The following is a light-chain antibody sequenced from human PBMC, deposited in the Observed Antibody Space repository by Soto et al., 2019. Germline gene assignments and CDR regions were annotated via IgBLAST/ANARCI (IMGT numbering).Light chain of an antibody. CDR2: AAS. V-gene: IGKV1-39*01. CDR3: QQSYTTLFT. J-gene: IGKJ3*01. Sequence: DIQMTQSPSSLSASVGDRVTITCRARQTINNYLNWYQQKQGKAPKLLIYAASSLLSGVRSRFIGSGSGTDLTLTISSLQPEDFATYDCQQSYTTLFTFGPGTKVDIK. CDR1: QTINNY.